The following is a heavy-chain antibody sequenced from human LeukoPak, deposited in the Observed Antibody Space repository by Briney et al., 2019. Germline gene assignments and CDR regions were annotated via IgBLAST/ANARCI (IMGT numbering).Heavy chain of an antibody. CDR3: ARVDRLSTPLPDY. V-gene: IGHV1-2*02. Sequence: ASVKVSCKASGYTFTSYYMHWVRQAPGQGLEWMGWIKPNSGGTNYAQKFQGRVTMTRDTYISTAYMVLSRLRSDDTAVYYCARVDRLSTPLPDYWGQGTLVTVSS. CDR1: GYTFTSYY. J-gene: IGHJ4*02. D-gene: IGHD2/OR15-2a*01. CDR2: IKPNSGGT.